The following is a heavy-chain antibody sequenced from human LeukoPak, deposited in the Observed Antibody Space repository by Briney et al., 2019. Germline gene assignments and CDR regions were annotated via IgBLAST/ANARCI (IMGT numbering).Heavy chain of an antibody. J-gene: IGHJ4*02. V-gene: IGHV3-7*01. CDR1: GFTFSSHS. CDR2: IGLDGAQK. CDR3: ARWRGLQSEFDC. D-gene: IGHD5-24*01. Sequence: GGSLRLSCAASGFTFSSHSMGWVRQAPGKGLECVATIGLDGAQKDLVDSVKGRFTLSRDNAKNPLFLEMNRLRVEDTAVYYCARWRGLQSEFDCWGQGTLVTVSS.